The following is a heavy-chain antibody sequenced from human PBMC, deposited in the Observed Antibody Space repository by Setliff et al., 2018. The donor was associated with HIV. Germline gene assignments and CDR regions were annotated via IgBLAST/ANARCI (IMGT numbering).Heavy chain of an antibody. CDR1: GGSITRTPYY. Sequence: PSETQSLTCTVSGGSITRTPYYWGWIRQPPGKGLEWIGSIHHSGTAYDNPSLKSRVTISVDPSKNQILLRLSSVTAADTAVYYCARLSGGMVPNYWGQGTLVTVSS. J-gene: IGHJ4*02. D-gene: IGHD3-10*01. CDR3: ARLSGGMVPNY. CDR2: IHHSGTA. V-gene: IGHV4-39*01.